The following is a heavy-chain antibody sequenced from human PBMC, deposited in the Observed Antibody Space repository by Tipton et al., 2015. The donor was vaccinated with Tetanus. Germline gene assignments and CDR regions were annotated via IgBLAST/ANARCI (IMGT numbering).Heavy chain of an antibody. Sequence: GLVKPSETLSLTCTVSGGSISDKKYYWGWIRQPPGKGLEWIGSVYNSGGTYYNPSLKSRVTISVDTSKNQFSLKLSSVTAADTAVYYCARIYDFWSGYYSDHWGQGTLVTVSS. CDR1: GGSISDKKYY. D-gene: IGHD3-3*01. CDR3: ARIYDFWSGYYSDH. V-gene: IGHV4-39*01. CDR2: VYNSGGT. J-gene: IGHJ4*02.